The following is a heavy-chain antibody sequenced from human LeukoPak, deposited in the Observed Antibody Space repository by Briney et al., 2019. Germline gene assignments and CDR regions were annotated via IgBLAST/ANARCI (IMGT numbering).Heavy chain of an antibody. D-gene: IGHD6-13*01. V-gene: IGHV3-21*01. CDR2: ISSSSSYI. CDR1: GFTFSSYS. Sequence: GGCLRLSCAASGFTFSSYSMNWVRQAPGKGLEWVSSISSSSSYIYYADSVKGRFTISRDNAKNSLYLQMNSLRAEDTAVYYCARDPTQQLVLNYFDYWGQGTLVTVSS. CDR3: ARDPTQQLVLNYFDY. J-gene: IGHJ4*02.